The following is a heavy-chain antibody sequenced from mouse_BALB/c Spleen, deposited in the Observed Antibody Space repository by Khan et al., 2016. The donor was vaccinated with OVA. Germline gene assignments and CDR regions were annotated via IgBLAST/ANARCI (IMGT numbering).Heavy chain of an antibody. D-gene: IGHD4-1*01. CDR1: GYTFTDYV. Sequence: QVQLQQSGPELVKPGASVKMSCKASGYTFTDYVMNWVKQRNGQGLEWIGQIYPGSDSTYYNEKFKGKATLTADRSSSTAYMQLSNLTSEDSAVYFCARAGWDVFAYRGQGTLVTVSA. V-gene: IGHV1-77*01. J-gene: IGHJ3*01. CDR2: IYPGSDST. CDR3: ARAGWDVFAY.